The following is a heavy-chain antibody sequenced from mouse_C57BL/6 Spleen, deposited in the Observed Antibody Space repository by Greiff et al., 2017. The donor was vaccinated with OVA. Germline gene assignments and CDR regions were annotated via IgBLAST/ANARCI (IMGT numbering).Heavy chain of an antibody. CDR3: ARDRPYDYDLYYYAMDY. Sequence: EVQLVESGGGLVKPGGSLKLSCAASGFTFSSYAMSWVRRTPEKRLEWVATISDGGSYTYYPDNVKGGFTIFRDNAKNNLYLQMSHLKSEDTAMYYCARDRPYDYDLYYYAMDYWGQGTSVTVSS. V-gene: IGHV5-4*01. J-gene: IGHJ4*01. D-gene: IGHD2-4*01. CDR2: ISDGGSYT. CDR1: GFTFSSYA.